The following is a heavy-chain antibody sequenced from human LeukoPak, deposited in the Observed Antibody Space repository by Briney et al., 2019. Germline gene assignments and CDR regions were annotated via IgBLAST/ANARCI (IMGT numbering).Heavy chain of an antibody. CDR2: INPNSGGT. V-gene: IGHV1-2*02. J-gene: IGHJ4*02. CDR1: GYTFTGYY. CDR3: ARWRGYYYNYFDY. Sequence: ASVKVSCKASGYTFTGYYMHWVRQAPGQGLEWMGWINPNSGGTNYAQKFQGRVTMTRDTSISTAYMELSRLRSDDTAVYYRARWRGYYYNYFDYWGQGTLVTVSS. D-gene: IGHD3-22*01.